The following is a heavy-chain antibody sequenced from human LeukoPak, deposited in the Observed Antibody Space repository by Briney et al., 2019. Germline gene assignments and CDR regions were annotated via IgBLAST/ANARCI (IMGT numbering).Heavy chain of an antibody. Sequence: GESLKISCKGSGYSFTSYWIGWVRQMPGKGLEWMGIIYPGVSDTRYSPSFQGQVTISADKSISTAYLQWSSLKASDTAMYYCARQYSSSSREVDYWGQGTLVTVSS. CDR2: IYPGVSDT. J-gene: IGHJ4*02. V-gene: IGHV5-51*01. D-gene: IGHD6-6*01. CDR1: GYSFTSYW. CDR3: ARQYSSSSREVDY.